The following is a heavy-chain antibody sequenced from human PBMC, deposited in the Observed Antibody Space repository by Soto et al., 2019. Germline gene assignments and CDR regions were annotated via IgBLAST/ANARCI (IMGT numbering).Heavy chain of an antibody. J-gene: IGHJ6*04. CDR1: GFTFSSFS. Sequence: EVQLVESGGGLVQHGGSLRLSCAASGFTFSSFSMNWVRQAPGKGLEWVSYISSSSRTIYYADSVKGRFTISRDNAKNSLNLQMTSLRAEDTAVYYWARGYYYYYYGMDVWGEGTTVTVSS. V-gene: IGHV3-48*01. CDR3: ARGYYYYYYGMDV. CDR2: ISSSSRTI.